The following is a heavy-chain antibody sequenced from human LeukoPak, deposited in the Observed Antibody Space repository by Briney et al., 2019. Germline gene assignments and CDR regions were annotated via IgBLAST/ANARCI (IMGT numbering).Heavy chain of an antibody. CDR3: ARVGGATTFGWFDP. J-gene: IGHJ5*02. CDR2: INHSGST. Sequence: SETLSLTCAVYGGSFSGYYWSWIRQPPGKGLEWIGEINHSGSTNYNPSLKSRVTISVDTSKSQFSLKLSSVTAADTAVYYCARVGGATTFGWFDPWGQGTLVTVSS. V-gene: IGHV4-34*01. CDR1: GGSFSGYY. D-gene: IGHD1-26*01.